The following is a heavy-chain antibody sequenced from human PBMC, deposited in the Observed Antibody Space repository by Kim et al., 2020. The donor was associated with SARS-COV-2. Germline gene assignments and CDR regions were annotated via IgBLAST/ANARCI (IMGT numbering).Heavy chain of an antibody. CDR2: IIPIFGTA. CDR1: GGTFSSYA. V-gene: IGHV1-69*13. Sequence: SVKVSCKASGGTFSSYAISWVRQAPGQGLEWMGGIIPIFGTANYAQKFQGRVTITADESTSTAYMELSSLRSEDTAVYYCARGRGTRTHSNQKYYYYYYGMDVWGQGTTVTVSS. CDR3: ARGRGTRTHSNQKYYYYYYGMDV. D-gene: IGHD1-1*01. J-gene: IGHJ6*02.